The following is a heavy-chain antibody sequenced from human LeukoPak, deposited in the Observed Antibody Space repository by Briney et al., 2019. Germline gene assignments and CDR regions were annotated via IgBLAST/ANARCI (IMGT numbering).Heavy chain of an antibody. CDR3: ARAKWLRFGGVDY. Sequence: GGSLRLSCAASGFTFTTYWMSWVRQLPGKGLEWVANINQDGTEKYYVDSVKGRFTISRDNSKNTLYLQMNSLRAEDTAVYYCARAKWLRFGGVDYWGQGTLVTVSS. D-gene: IGHD5-12*01. CDR2: INQDGTEK. CDR1: GFTFTTYW. V-gene: IGHV3-7*01. J-gene: IGHJ4*02.